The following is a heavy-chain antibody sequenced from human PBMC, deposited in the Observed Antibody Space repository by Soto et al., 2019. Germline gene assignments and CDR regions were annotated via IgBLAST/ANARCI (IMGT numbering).Heavy chain of an antibody. V-gene: IGHV3-23*01. Sequence: GGSLRLSXAASGFTVNSYAMNWVRQAPGKGLAWVSAIGTDGNTYYANSVKGRFTISRDNSRTTLYLQMNSLRVEDTALYYCVRKYPGTRPFDYWGQGTLVTVSS. CDR1: GFTVNSYA. CDR3: VRKYPGTRPFDY. CDR2: IGTDGNT. D-gene: IGHD2-2*01. J-gene: IGHJ4*01.